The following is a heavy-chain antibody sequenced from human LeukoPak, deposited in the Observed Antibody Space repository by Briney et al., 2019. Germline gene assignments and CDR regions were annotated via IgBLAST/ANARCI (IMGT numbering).Heavy chain of an antibody. CDR1: GYTFTSYD. Sequence: ASVKVSCKASGYTFTSYDINWVRQATGQGLEWMGWTNPNSGNTGYAQKFQGRVTMTRNTSISTAYMELSSLRSEDTAVCYCARGRRAVAGIGDFDYWGQGTLVTVSS. J-gene: IGHJ4*02. D-gene: IGHD6-19*01. CDR2: TNPNSGNT. V-gene: IGHV1-8*01. CDR3: ARGRRAVAGIGDFDY.